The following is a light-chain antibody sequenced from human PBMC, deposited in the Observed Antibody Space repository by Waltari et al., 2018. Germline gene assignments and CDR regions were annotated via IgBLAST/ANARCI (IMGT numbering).Light chain of an antibody. V-gene: IGLV2-14*01. J-gene: IGLJ3*02. Sequence: QSALTQPASVSGSPGQSITISCTGTSIDGGGSNYASWYQQHPGKAPKLMIYEVSNRPSGVSNRFSGSKSGNTASLTFSGLQAEDEADYYCASYTSSDSWVFGGGTKLTVL. CDR2: EVS. CDR1: SIDGGGSNY. CDR3: ASYTSSDSWV.